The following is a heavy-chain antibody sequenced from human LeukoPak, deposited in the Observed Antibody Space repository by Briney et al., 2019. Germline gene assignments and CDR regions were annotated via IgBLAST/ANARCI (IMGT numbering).Heavy chain of an antibody. J-gene: IGHJ4*02. Sequence: GGSLRLSCAASGFTVSSNYMSWVRQAPGKGLEGVSVIYSGGSTYYADSVKGRFTISRDNSKNTLYLQMNSLRAEDTAVYYCASGRYCSGGSCYSPLDYWGQGTLVTVSS. D-gene: IGHD2-15*01. V-gene: IGHV3-66*01. CDR1: GFTVSSNY. CDR2: IYSGGST. CDR3: ASGRYCSGGSCYSPLDY.